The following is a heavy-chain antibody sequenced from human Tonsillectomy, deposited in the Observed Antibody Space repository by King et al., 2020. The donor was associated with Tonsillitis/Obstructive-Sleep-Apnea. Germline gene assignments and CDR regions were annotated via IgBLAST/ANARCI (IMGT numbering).Heavy chain of an antibody. D-gene: IGHD2-2*01. Sequence: QLVQSGAEVRKPGASVKVSCKASGYTFTCYTMHWVRQAPGQRLEWMGRINAGNGNTKYSQKFQGGVTITRDTSANTAYMERSSLRFEDTAVYYCARGLAVVLAAPPIYYYYMDVWGTGTTVTVSS. J-gene: IGHJ6*03. CDR2: INAGNGNT. V-gene: IGHV1-3*01. CDR1: GYTFTCYT. CDR3: ARGLAVVLAAPPIYYYYMDV.